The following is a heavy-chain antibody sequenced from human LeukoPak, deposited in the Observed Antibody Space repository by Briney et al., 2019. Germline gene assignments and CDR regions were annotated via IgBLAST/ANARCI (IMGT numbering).Heavy chain of an antibody. D-gene: IGHD6-13*01. CDR3: ARDGYSSSWYDY. Sequence: GGSLRLSCAASGFTFSSYAMHWVRQAPGKGLEYVSAISSNGGSTYYANSVKGRFTISRDNSKNTLYLQMGSLRAEDMAVYYCARDGYSSSWYDYWGQGTLVTVSS. CDR1: GFTFSSYA. CDR2: ISSNGGST. V-gene: IGHV3-64*01. J-gene: IGHJ4*02.